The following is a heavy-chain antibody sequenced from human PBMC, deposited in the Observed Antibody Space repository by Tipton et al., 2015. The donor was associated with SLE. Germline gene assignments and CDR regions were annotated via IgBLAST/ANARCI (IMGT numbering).Heavy chain of an antibody. CDR1: GGTFNSYT. CDR2: IIPILGIE. J-gene: IGHJ6*03. V-gene: IGHV1-69*09. D-gene: IGHD5-24*01. Sequence: QLVQSGAEVKKPGSSVKVSCKASGGTFNSYTVNWVRQAPGQGLEWMGRIIPILGIENYAQKFQGRVTITADKSTSTAYMELSSLRSEDTAVYYCARGGDGYNYYCYYYMDVWGKGTTVTVSS. CDR3: ARGGDGYNYYCYYYMDV.